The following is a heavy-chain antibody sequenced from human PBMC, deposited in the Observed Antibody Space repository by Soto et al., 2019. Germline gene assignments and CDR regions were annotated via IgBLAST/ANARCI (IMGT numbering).Heavy chain of an antibody. V-gene: IGHV3-11*01. CDR3: ASPGVGDTNLYYYYGMDV. Sequence: GGSLRLSCAASGFTFSDYYMSWIRQAPGKGLEWVSYISSSGSTIYYADSVKGRFTISRDNAKNSLYLQMNSLRAEDTAVYYCASPGVGDTNLYYYYGMDVWGQGTTVTVSS. D-gene: IGHD1-26*01. CDR1: GFTFSDYY. J-gene: IGHJ6*02. CDR2: ISSSGSTI.